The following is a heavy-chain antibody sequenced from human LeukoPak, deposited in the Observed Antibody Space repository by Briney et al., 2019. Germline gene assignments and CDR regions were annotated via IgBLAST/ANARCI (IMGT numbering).Heavy chain of an antibody. J-gene: IGHJ4*02. CDR1: GYTFTNFG. CDR3: ARDRLAGALGF. Sequence: GASVRVSCKTSGYTFTNFGISWVRQAPGQGLEWMGWISTYNGNTNCAQKLQGRVTMTTDTSTSTAYMELRSLRSDDTAVYYCARDRLAGALGFWGQGTLVTVSS. V-gene: IGHV1-18*01. CDR2: ISTYNGNT. D-gene: IGHD6-19*01.